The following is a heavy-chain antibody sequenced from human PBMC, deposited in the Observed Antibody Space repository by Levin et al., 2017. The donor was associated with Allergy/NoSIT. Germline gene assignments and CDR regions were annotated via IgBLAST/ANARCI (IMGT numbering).Heavy chain of an antibody. D-gene: IGHD5-18*01. J-gene: IGHJ4*02. CDR3: VSGLGIQLWSPLGY. Sequence: GGSLRLSCSASGFTFSSYAMHWVRQAPGKGLEYVSAISSNGGSTYYADSVKGRFTISRDNSKNTQYLQMSSLRAEDTAVYYCVSGLGIQLWSPLGYWGQGTLVTVSS. CDR1: GFTFSSYA. V-gene: IGHV3-64D*06. CDR2: ISSNGGST.